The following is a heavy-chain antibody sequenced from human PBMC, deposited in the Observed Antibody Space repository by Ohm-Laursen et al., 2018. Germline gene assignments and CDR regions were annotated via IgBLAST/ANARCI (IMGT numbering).Heavy chain of an antibody. CDR1: GGSFSGYY. J-gene: IGHJ5*02. CDR2: INHSGST. CDR3: ASRAEYCSGGSCYLNSKFDP. Sequence: SDILSLTCAVYGGSFSGYYWSWIRQPPGKGLEWIGEINHSGSTNYNPSLKSRVTISVDTSKNQFSLKLSSVTAADTAVYYCASRAEYCSGGSCYLNSKFDPWGQGTLVTVSS. D-gene: IGHD2-15*01. V-gene: IGHV4-34*01.